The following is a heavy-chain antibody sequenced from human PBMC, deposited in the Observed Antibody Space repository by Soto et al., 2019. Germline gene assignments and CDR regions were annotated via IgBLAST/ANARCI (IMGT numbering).Heavy chain of an antibody. J-gene: IGHJ4*02. CDR1: GVTFSSYA. Sequence: GGSLRLSCAASGVTFSSYAMSWVRQAPGKGLEWVSSISGSAGSTYYADSVKGRFTISRDNSKNTLYLQMNSLRAEDTAVYYCAAHYDILTGYYSHFDYWGQGTLVTVSS. CDR2: ISGSAGST. D-gene: IGHD3-9*01. CDR3: AAHYDILTGYYSHFDY. V-gene: IGHV3-23*01.